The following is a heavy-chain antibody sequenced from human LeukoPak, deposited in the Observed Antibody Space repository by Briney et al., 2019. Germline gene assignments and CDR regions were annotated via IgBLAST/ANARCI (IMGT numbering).Heavy chain of an antibody. Sequence: GGSLGLSCAASGFTFSSYSMNWVRQAPGKGLEWVSSISSSSSYIYYADSVKGRFTISRDNAKNSLYLQMNSLRAEDTAVYYCARDQTNVYYDFWSGTNIVDYWGQGTLVTVSS. J-gene: IGHJ4*02. CDR3: ARDQTNVYYDFWSGTNIVDY. V-gene: IGHV3-21*01. D-gene: IGHD3-3*01. CDR1: GFTFSSYS. CDR2: ISSSSSYI.